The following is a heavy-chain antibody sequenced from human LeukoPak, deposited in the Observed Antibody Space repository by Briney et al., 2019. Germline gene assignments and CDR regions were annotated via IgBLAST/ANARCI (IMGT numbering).Heavy chain of an antibody. CDR2: ITSGTTYI. CDR1: GFTFSDYN. J-gene: IGHJ4*02. Sequence: KPGGSLRLSCAASGFTFSDYNMNWVRQSPEKGLEWVSSITSGTTYIYYADSVRGRFTLSRDNAKNSLYLQMNSLRAEDTAVYYCARDLARVYYGDFGDWGQGTLVTVSS. V-gene: IGHV3-21*01. CDR3: ARDLARVYYGDFGD. D-gene: IGHD4-17*01.